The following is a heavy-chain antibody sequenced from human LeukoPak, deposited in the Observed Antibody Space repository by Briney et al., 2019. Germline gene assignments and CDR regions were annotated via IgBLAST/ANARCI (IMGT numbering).Heavy chain of an antibody. CDR3: ARVEGDSGYELIDY. V-gene: IGHV3-11*01. CDR2: ISSSGSTI. J-gene: IGHJ4*02. Sequence: GGSLRLSCAASGFTFSDYYMSWIRQAPGKGLEWASYISSSGSTIYYADSVKGRFTISRDNSKNTLYLQMNSLRSDDTAVYYCARVEGDSGYELIDYWGQGTLVTVSS. D-gene: IGHD5-12*01. CDR1: GFTFSDYY.